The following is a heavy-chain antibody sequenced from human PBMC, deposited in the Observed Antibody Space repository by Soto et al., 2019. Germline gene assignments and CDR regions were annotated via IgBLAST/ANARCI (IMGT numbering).Heavy chain of an antibody. J-gene: IGHJ6*02. CDR2: IWYDGSNK. D-gene: IGHD4-17*01. CDR3: ARGAVTTNYYYGMDV. Sequence: QVQLVESGGGVVQPGRSLRLSCAASGFTFSSYGMHWVRQAPGKGLEWVAVIWYDGSNKYYADSVKGRFTISRDNSKNTLYLQMNSLRAEDTAVYYCARGAVTTNYYYGMDVWGQGTTVTVS. CDR1: GFTFSSYG. V-gene: IGHV3-33*01.